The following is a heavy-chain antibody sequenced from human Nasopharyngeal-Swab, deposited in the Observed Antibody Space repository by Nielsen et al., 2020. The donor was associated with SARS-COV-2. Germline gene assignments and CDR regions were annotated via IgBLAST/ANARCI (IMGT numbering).Heavy chain of an antibody. V-gene: IGHV4-61*05. CDR2: IYYSGST. CDR3: ARGFDY. Sequence: SETLSLTCTVSGGSISSSSYYWGWIRQPPGKGLEWIGYIYYSGSTNYNPSLKSRVAISVDTSKNQFSLKLSSVTAADTAVYYCARGFDYWGQGTLVTVSS. CDR1: GGSISSSSYY. J-gene: IGHJ4*02.